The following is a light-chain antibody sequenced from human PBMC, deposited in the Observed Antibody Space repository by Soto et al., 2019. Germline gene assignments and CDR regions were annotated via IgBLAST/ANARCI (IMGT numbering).Light chain of an antibody. Sequence: QSALTQPPSASGSPGQSVTISCTGTSSDIGGYDHVSWFRQDQGKAPKVMIYEVTKRPSGVPDRVSGSKAGNTASLTVFGHQADDEANYYCGSFAGPVWVFGGGTKVTVL. J-gene: IGLJ3*02. V-gene: IGLV2-8*01. CDR1: SSDIGGYDH. CDR2: EVT. CDR3: GSFAGPVWV.